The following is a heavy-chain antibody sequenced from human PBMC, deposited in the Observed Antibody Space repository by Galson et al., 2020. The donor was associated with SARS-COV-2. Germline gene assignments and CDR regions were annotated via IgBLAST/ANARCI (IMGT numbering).Heavy chain of an antibody. CDR1: GRSISSGGYS. CDR3: AARDRQQLGT. J-gene: IGHJ5*02. V-gene: IGHV4-30-2*01. D-gene: IGHD6-13*01. Sequence: ASETLSLTCAVSGRSISSGGYSWCWIRQPPGKGLEWIGYIYHSGSTYYNPSLKSRVTISVDRSKNQFSLKLSSVTAADTAGYYCAARDRQQLGTWGQRTLFTVSS. CDR2: IYHSGST.